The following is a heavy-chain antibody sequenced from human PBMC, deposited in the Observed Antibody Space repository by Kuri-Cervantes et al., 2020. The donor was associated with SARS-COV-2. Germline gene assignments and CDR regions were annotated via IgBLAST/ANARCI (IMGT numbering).Heavy chain of an antibody. CDR3: ATPGYCTSISCRYYFDF. V-gene: IGHV1-2*02. J-gene: IGHJ4*02. D-gene: IGHD2-2*01. CDR2: INPYSGGT. CDR1: GCSFNGYY. Sequence: ASEKVSYKPSGCSFNGYYLQLVRQAPGQGLEWRGWINPYSGGTIYSQKFEGRVNMTRDASISTAYMELSRLTSHDTAVYYCATPGYCTSISCRYYFDFWGQGTLVTVSS.